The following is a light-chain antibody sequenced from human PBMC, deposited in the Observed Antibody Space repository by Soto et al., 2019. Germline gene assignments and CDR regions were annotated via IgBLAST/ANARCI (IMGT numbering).Light chain of an antibody. CDR3: CARV. Sequence: QSVLTQPASVSGSPGQSITISCTGTSCDVATYNLVSWYQQRPGTAPQLIIYEVTKRPSGVSTRFSGSQSGNTASLTISGLQADDEADYHCCARVFGGGTKLTVL. V-gene: IGLV2-23*02. CDR1: SCDVATYNL. J-gene: IGLJ3*02. CDR2: EVT.